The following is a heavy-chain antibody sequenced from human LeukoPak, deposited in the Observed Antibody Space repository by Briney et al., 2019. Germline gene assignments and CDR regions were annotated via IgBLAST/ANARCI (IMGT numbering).Heavy chain of an antibody. J-gene: IGHJ4*02. CDR3: ARDRVVYYYDSSGYYPAPLDY. V-gene: IGHV1-69*13. CDR1: GGTFSSYA. D-gene: IGHD3-22*01. Sequence: SVKVSCKASGGTFSSYAISWVRPAPGQGLGWMGGIIPIFGTANYAQKFQGRVTITADESTSTAYMELSSRRSEDTAVYYCARDRVVYYYDSSGYYPAPLDYWGQGTLVTVSS. CDR2: IIPIFGTA.